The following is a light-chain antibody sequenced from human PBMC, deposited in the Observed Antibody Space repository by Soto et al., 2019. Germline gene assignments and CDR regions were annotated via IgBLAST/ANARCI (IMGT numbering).Light chain of an antibody. CDR2: EGS. J-gene: IGLJ1*01. V-gene: IGLV2-23*01. Sequence: QSALTQPASVSGSPGESITISCTGTSSDVGSYNLVSWYQQHPGKAPKLMIYEGSKRPSGVSNHFSGSKSGNTASLAISGLQAEDESDYHCCSSAGSITGVYVLGTGPKITDL. CDR3: CSSAGSITGVYV. CDR1: SSDVGSYNL.